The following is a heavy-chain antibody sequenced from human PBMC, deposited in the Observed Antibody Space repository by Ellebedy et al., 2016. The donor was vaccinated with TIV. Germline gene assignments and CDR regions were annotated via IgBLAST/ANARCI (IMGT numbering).Heavy chain of an antibody. CDR3: ARQGHSSGWYVGEYYFDY. Sequence: MPSETLSLTCTVSGGSISSSSYYWGWIRQPPWKGLEWIGSIYYSGSTYYNPSLKGRVTISVDTSKNQFSLKLSSVTAADTAGYYCARQGHSSGWYVGEYYFDYWGQGTLVTVSS. D-gene: IGHD6-19*01. V-gene: IGHV4-39*01. J-gene: IGHJ4*02. CDR1: GGSISSSSYY. CDR2: IYYSGST.